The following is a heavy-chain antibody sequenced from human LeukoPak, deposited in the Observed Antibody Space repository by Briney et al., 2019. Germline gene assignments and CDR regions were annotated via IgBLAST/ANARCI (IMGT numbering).Heavy chain of an antibody. Sequence: PGGSLRLSCAASGFTFDDYAMHWVRQAPGKGLEWVSYISSSSSTIYYADSVKGRFTISRDNAKNSLYLQMNSLRAEDTAVYYCARVGELLVTSDYYYYMDVWGKGTTVTVSS. D-gene: IGHD1-26*01. CDR3: ARVGELLVTSDYYYYMDV. J-gene: IGHJ6*03. CDR1: GFTFDDYA. CDR2: ISSSSSTI. V-gene: IGHV3-48*01.